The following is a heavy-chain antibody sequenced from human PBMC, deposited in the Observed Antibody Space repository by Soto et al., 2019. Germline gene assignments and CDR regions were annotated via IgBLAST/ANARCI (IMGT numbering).Heavy chain of an antibody. Sequence: ASVKVSCKASGYTFTSYGISWVRQAPGQGLEWMGWISAYNGNTNYAQKLQGRVTMTTDTSTSTAYMELRSLRSDDTAVYYCARRARYYDFWSGYDYYYYYMDVWGKGTTVTVSS. D-gene: IGHD3-3*01. CDR2: ISAYNGNT. V-gene: IGHV1-18*01. J-gene: IGHJ6*03. CDR1: GYTFTSYG. CDR3: ARRARYYDFWSGYDYYYYYMDV.